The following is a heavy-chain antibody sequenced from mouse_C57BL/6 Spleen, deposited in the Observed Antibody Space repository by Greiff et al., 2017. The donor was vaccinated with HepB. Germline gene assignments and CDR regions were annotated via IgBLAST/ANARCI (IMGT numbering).Heavy chain of an antibody. CDR2: IYPGDGDT. CDR3: ARWATVVATCDY. CDR1: GYAFSSYW. V-gene: IGHV1-80*01. Sequence: QVQLQQSGAELVKPGASVKISCKASGYAFSSYWMNWVKQRPGKGLEWIGQIYPGDGDTNYNGKFKGKATLTADKSSSTAYMQLSSLTSEDSAVYCCARWATVVATCDYWGQGTTLTVSS. D-gene: IGHD1-1*01. J-gene: IGHJ2*01.